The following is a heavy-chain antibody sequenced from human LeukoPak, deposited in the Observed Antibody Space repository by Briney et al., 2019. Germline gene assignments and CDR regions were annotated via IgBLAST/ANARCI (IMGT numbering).Heavy chain of an antibody. CDR1: GFTFSSYA. CDR3: ARVFDGWYYFDL. Sequence: GGSLRLSCSASGFTFSSYAMHWVRQAPGKGLEYVSGISSNGGSTYYADSVKGRFTISRDNSKNTLYLQMSSLRAEDTAVYYCARVFDGWYYFDLWGQGTLVTVSS. V-gene: IGHV3-64D*06. J-gene: IGHJ4*02. CDR2: ISSNGGST. D-gene: IGHD3-16*02.